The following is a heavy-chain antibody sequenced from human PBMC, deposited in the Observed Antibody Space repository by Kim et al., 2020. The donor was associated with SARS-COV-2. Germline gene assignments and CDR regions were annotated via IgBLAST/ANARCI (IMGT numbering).Heavy chain of an antibody. D-gene: IGHD6-13*01. Sequence: SVKVSCKASGGTFSSYAISWVRQAPGQGLEWMGRIIPILGIANYAQKFQGRVTITADKSTSTAYMELSSLRSEDTAVYYCARDLAGYSSSWTEDYYYGMDVWGQGTTVTVSS. CDR1: GGTFSSYA. J-gene: IGHJ6*02. CDR2: IIPILGIA. V-gene: IGHV1-69*04. CDR3: ARDLAGYSSSWTEDYYYGMDV.